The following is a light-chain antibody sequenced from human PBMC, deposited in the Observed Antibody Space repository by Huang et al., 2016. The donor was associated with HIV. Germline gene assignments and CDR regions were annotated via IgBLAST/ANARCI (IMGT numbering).Light chain of an antibody. CDR3: QHYNNWPPMYT. CDR2: DAS. V-gene: IGKV3-15*01. Sequence: EIVMTQSPATLSVSPGERATLSCRASQSVSSKLAWYQQKVGQAPRLLIYDASTRATGIPARFSGSGSGTEFTLTISSLQSEDFAVYYCQHYNNWPPMYTFGQGTTLEIK. CDR1: QSVSSK. J-gene: IGKJ2*01.